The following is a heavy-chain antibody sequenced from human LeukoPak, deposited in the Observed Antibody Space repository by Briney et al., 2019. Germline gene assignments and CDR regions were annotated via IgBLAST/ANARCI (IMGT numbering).Heavy chain of an antibody. Sequence: QPGGSLRLSCAASGFTFTNYAMNWVRQAPGKGLEWVATVSYDGTDTSYADSVKGRFAIFRDNSKNTLYLQMNSLRTEDTAVYYCARDRSYYYDSSGYWVNWFDPWGQGTLVTVSS. J-gene: IGHJ5*02. CDR2: VSYDGTDT. V-gene: IGHV3-30*09. CDR3: ARDRSYYYDSSGYWVNWFDP. CDR1: GFTFTNYA. D-gene: IGHD3-22*01.